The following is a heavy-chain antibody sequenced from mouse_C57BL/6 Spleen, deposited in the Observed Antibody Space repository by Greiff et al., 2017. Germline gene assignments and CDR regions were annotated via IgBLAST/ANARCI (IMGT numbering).Heavy chain of an antibody. CDR2: INPSTGGT. D-gene: IGHD2-5*01. CDR1: GYSFTGYY. Sequence: EVQLKESGPELVKPGASVKISCKASGYSFTGYYMNWVKQSPEKSLEWIGEINPSTGGTTYNQKFKAKATLTVDKSSSTAYMQLKSLTSEDSAVYYCARSYSNRLDYWGQGTTLTVSS. CDR3: ARSYSNRLDY. J-gene: IGHJ2*01. V-gene: IGHV1-42*01.